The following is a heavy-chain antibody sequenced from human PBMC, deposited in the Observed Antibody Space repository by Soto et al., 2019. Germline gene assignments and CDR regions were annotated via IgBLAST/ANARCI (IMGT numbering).Heavy chain of an antibody. V-gene: IGHV4-30-2*01. Sequence: SETLSLTCNMSGGSYSISTYSWSWIRQPPGKALQWIGFIYQSGVTSYNPSLASRVSISLDRSNNQCSLKLKSVTAADTAVYFCAGMPYNSGPRFDPWGPGTLVT. CDR2: IYQSGVT. CDR3: AGMPYNSGPRFDP. J-gene: IGHJ5*02. CDR1: GGSYSISTYS. D-gene: IGHD6-19*01.